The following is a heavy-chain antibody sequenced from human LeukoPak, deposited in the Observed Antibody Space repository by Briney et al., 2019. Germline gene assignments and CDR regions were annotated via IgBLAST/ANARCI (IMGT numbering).Heavy chain of an antibody. CDR3: AKEAVAGKYYFDY. D-gene: IGHD6-19*01. V-gene: IGHV3-9*03. CDR2: ISWNSFSI. J-gene: IGHJ4*02. CDR1: GFTFDDYA. Sequence: PGRSLRLSCAASGFTFDDYAMHWVRQAPGKGLEWVSGISWNSFSIGYADSVKGRLTISRDNAKNSLYLQMNSLRAEDMALYYCAKEAVAGKYYFDYWGQGALVTVSS.